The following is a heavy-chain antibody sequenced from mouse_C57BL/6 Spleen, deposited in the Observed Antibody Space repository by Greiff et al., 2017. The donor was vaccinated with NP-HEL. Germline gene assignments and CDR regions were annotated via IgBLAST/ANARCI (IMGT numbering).Heavy chain of an antibody. J-gene: IGHJ4*01. D-gene: IGHD3-3*01. CDR3: AKGGDGGSAMDY. Sequence: VKLVESGPGLVQPSQSLSITCTVSGFSLTSYGVHWVRQSPGKGLEWLGVIWRGGSTDYNAAFMSRLSITKDNSKSQVFFKMNSLQADDTAIYYCAKGGDGGSAMDYWGKGTSVTVSS. CDR2: IWRGGST. CDR1: GFSLTSYG. V-gene: IGHV2-5*01.